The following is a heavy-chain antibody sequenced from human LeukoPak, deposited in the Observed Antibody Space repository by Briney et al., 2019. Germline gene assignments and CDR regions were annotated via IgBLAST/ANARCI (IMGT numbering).Heavy chain of an antibody. J-gene: IGHJ3*02. Sequence: ASVKVSCKASGYTFTGYYMHWVRQAPGQGLEWMGWINPNSGGTNYAQKFQGWVTMTRDTSISTAYVELSRLRSDDTAVYYCARGHDDYGDYGGAFDIWGQGTMVTVSS. CDR3: ARGHDDYGDYGGAFDI. CDR1: GYTFTGYY. CDR2: INPNSGGT. D-gene: IGHD4-17*01. V-gene: IGHV1-2*04.